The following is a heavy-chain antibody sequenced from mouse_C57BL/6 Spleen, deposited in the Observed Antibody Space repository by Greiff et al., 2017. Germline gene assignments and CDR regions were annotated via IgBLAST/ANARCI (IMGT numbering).Heavy chain of an antibody. CDR1: GYSITSGYY. V-gene: IGHV3-6*01. CDR2: ISYDGSN. Sequence: EVQRVESGPGLVKPSQSLSLTCSVTGYSITSGYYWNWIRQFPGNKLEWMGYISYDGSNNYNPSLKNRISITRDTSKNQFFLKLNSVTTEDTATYYCARGSWDHFDYWGQGTTLTVSS. D-gene: IGHD4-1*01. J-gene: IGHJ2*01. CDR3: ARGSWDHFDY.